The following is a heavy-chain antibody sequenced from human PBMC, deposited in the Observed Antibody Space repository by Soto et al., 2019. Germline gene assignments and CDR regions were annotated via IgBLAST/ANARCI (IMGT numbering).Heavy chain of an antibody. Sequence: ASVKVSCKASGYTFTNYALHWVRQAPGQRLEWMGWINAGNRNTEYSQKFQGRVIMTKDTSASTAYMELSSLTSEDTAVYYCARGYDYVWGSFRSDAFDIWGQGTMVTVSS. CDR3: ARGYDYVWGSFRSDAFDI. CDR1: GYTFTNYA. V-gene: IGHV1-3*01. D-gene: IGHD3-16*02. CDR2: INAGNRNT. J-gene: IGHJ3*02.